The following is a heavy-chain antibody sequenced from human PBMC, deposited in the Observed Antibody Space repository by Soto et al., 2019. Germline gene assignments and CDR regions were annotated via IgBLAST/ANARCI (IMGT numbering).Heavy chain of an antibody. CDR3: ARGPGGPDGPGDY. J-gene: IGHJ4*02. CDR1: GYTFTSYA. V-gene: IGHV1-3*01. Sequence: QVQLVQSGAEVKKPGASVKVSCKASGYTFTSYAMHWVRQAPGQRLEWIGWINAGNGNTKYSQKFQGRVTITRDTSASIAYMELSSLRSEDTAVYYCARGPGGPDGPGDYWGQGTLVTVSS. D-gene: IGHD2-15*01. CDR2: INAGNGNT.